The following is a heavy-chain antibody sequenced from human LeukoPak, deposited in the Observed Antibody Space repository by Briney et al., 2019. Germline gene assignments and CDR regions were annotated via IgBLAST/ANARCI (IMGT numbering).Heavy chain of an antibody. D-gene: IGHD3-10*01. CDR2: INPSGGST. CDR3: ARDPYGSGSYYPLDY. V-gene: IGHV1-46*01. Sequence: ASVKVSCKASGYTFTSYYMHWVRQAPGQGLEWMGIINPSGGSTSYAQKFQGRVTMTRDMSTSTVYMELSSLRSEDTAVYYCARDPYGSGSYYPLDYWGQGTLVTVSS. J-gene: IGHJ4*02. CDR1: GYTFTSYY.